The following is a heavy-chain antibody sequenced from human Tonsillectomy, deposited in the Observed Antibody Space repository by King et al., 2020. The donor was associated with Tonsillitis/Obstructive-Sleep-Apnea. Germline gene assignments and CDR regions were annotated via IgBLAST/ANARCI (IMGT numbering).Heavy chain of an antibody. CDR1: GYTFTSYY. D-gene: IGHD1-1*01. CDR3: ARAPGTIGTTPFDY. V-gene: IGHV1-46*01. J-gene: IGHJ4*02. CDR2: ISPSGGST. Sequence: VQLVQSGAEVKKPGASVKVSCEASGYTFTSYYMHWLRQAPGQGPEWMGVISPSGGSTSYAQKFQGRVTMTRVTSTSTVYMGLSSLRSEDTAVYYCARAPGTIGTTPFDYWGQGTLVTVSS.